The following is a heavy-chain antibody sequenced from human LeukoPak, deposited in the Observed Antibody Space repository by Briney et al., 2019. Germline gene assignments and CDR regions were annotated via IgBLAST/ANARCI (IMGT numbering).Heavy chain of an antibody. CDR3: AKHDSSGYYYARPDY. CDR2: IKEDGSEK. CDR1: GFTFSKYW. V-gene: IGHV3-7*03. D-gene: IGHD3-22*01. J-gene: IGHJ4*02. Sequence: GGSLRLSCAASGFTFSKYWLTWVRQAPGKGLEWVANIKEDGSEKYYVGSVKGRFTISRDNSKNTLYLQMNSLRAEDTAVYHCAKHDSSGYYYARPDYWGQGTLVTVSS.